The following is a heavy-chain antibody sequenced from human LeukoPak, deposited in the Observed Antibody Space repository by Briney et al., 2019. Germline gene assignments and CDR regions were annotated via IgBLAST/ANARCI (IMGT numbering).Heavy chain of an antibody. CDR3: ARSPLLREVEPHYGMDV. Sequence: SETLSLTCTVSGGSISSYYWSWIRQPAGKGLEWIGRIYTSGSTNYNPSLKGRVTMSVDTSKNQFSLKLSSVTAADTAVYYCARSPLLREVEPHYGMDVWGQGTTVTVSS. CDR2: IYTSGST. D-gene: IGHD3-16*01. CDR1: GGSISSYY. J-gene: IGHJ6*02. V-gene: IGHV4-4*07.